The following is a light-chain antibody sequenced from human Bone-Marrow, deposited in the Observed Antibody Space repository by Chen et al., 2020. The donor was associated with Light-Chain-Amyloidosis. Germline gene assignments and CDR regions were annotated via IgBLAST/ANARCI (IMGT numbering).Light chain of an antibody. CDR1: QSVGTY. CDR2: DAS. J-gene: IGKJ5*01. V-gene: IGKV3-11*01. Sequence: EIVLIQSPATLSLSPGERAILSCRASQSVGTYLAWYQQKPGQAPRLLIYDASHRATGIPARFSGSGSGTDFTLTLSSLEPEDFAVYYCQQRSNWPPSITFGQGTRLEMK. CDR3: QQRSNWPPSIT.